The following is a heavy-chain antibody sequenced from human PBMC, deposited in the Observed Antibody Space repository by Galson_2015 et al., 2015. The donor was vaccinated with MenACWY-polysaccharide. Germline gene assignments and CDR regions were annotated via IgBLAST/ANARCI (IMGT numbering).Heavy chain of an antibody. V-gene: IGHV3-48*01. Sequence: SLRLSCAASGFTFSSNSMNWVRQAPGKGLEWVSYISSSSGTIYYADSVKGRFTIPRDDAKNSLYLQMNSLRAEDTAVYYCASTSPNSFWGQGTRVIVSS. CDR3: ASTSPNSF. CDR2: ISSSSGTI. J-gene: IGHJ4*02. CDR1: GFTFSSNS. D-gene: IGHD2-8*01.